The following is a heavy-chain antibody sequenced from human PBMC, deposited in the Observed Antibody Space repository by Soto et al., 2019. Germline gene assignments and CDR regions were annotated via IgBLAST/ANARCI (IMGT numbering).Heavy chain of an antibody. V-gene: IGHV3-30-3*01. CDR1: GFTFSSYA. CDR3: ASDRTTVTPTFDY. CDR2: ISYDGSNK. D-gene: IGHD4-17*01. J-gene: IGHJ4*02. Sequence: QVQLVESGGGVVQPGRSLRLSCAASGFTFSSYAMHWVRQAPGKGLEWVAVISYDGSNKYYADSLKGRFTISRDNSKNTLYLQMNSLRAEDTAVYYCASDRTTVTPTFDYWGQGTLVTVSS.